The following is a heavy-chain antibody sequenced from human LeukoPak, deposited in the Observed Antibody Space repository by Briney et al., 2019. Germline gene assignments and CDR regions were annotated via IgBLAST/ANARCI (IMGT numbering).Heavy chain of an antibody. Sequence: GGSLRPSCAASGFTFSSYAMSWVRQAPGKGLEWVSSVSGGGGPSISYYADSVKGRFTISRDNSKNTIYLQMSSLRADDTATYYCAHGGGSQFHAWGQGTLVTVSS. CDR2: VSGGGGPSIS. J-gene: IGHJ5*02. CDR3: AHGGGSQFHA. D-gene: IGHD5-24*01. V-gene: IGHV3-23*01. CDR1: GFTFSSYA.